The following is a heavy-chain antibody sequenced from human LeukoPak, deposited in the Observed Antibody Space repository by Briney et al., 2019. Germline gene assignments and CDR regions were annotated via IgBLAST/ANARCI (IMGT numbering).Heavy chain of an antibody. J-gene: IGHJ3*02. CDR2: ISGNGAST. D-gene: IGHD4-17*01. CDR1: QFNFNKFG. V-gene: IGHV3-23*01. CDR3: AKDPNGDYIGTFDI. Sequence: PGGSLRLSCATSQFNFNKFGMTWVRQAPGKGLEWVSSISGNGASTQYADSVQGRFAISRDNSKNTLYLQRNSLRAEDTAVYFCAKDPNGDYIGTFDIWGQGTMVTVSS.